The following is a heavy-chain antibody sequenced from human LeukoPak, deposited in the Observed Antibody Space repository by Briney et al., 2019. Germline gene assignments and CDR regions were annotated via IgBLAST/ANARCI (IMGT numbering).Heavy chain of an antibody. J-gene: IGHJ4*02. CDR2: IYYSGST. CDR3: AIAYSSGIFDY. V-gene: IGHV4-39*07. CDR1: GGSISSSSYY. D-gene: IGHD6-19*01. Sequence: SSETLSLTCTVSGGSISSSSYYWGWIRQPPGKGLEWIGSIYYSGSTYYNPSLKSRVTISVDTSKNQFSLKLSSVTAEDTAVYYCAIAYSSGIFDYWGQGTLVTVSS.